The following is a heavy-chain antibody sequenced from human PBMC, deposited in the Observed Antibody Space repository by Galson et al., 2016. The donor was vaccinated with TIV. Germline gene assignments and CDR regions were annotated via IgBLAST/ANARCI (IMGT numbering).Heavy chain of an antibody. D-gene: IGHD2-21*02. J-gene: IGHJ4*02. CDR3: AREGPFDCGGDCSIEY. CDR2: INPSGGRT. V-gene: IGHV1-46*01. CDR1: GYNFTNYY. Sequence: QSGAEVTKPGSSVKVSCKASGYNFTNYYLHWVRQAPGQGLEWMGIINPSGGRTSYSQKVQGRLTMTSETSTTTIYMDLTSLTSEDTAVYFCAREGPFDCGGDCSIEYWGQGTLVTVSS.